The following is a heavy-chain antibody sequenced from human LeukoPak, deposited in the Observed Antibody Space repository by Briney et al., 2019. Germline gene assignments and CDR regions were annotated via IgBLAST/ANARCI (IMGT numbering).Heavy chain of an antibody. CDR1: GFTVSSNY. V-gene: IGHV3-66*01. D-gene: IGHD5-18*01. J-gene: IGHJ4*02. CDR2: IYSGGST. CDR3: ARVDNGYSYGSHDY. Sequence: GGSLRLSCAASGFTVSSNYMSWVRQAPGKGLEWVSVIYSGGSTYYADSVKGRFTISRDNSKNTLYLQMNSLRAEDTAVYYCARVDNGYSYGSHDYWGQGTLVTVSS.